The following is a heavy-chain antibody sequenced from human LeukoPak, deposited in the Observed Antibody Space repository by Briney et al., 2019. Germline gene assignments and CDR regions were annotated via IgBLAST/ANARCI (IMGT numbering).Heavy chain of an antibody. V-gene: IGHV1-3*01. J-gene: IGHJ6*02. CDR3: ARAKDTTMIGMDV. CDR2: INAGNGNT. D-gene: IGHD5-18*01. CDR1: GYTCTSYA. Sequence: ASVKVSCKASGYTCTSYAMHWVRQAPGQRLEWMGWINAGNGNTKYSQKFQGRVTITRDTSASTAYMEPSSLRSEDTAVYYCARAKDTTMIGMDVWGQGTTVTVSS.